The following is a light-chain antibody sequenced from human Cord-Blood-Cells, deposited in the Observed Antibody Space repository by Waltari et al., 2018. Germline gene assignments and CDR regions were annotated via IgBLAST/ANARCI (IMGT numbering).Light chain of an antibody. J-gene: IGLJ1*01. CDR1: SSDVRGYNC. V-gene: IGLV2-11*01. Sequence: QSALTQPRSVSGSPGQSVPISCTGTSSDVRGYNCVSWYQQHPGKAPKLMIYDVSKRPSGVPDRFSGCKSGNTASLTISGLQAEDEADYYCCSYAGSYVFGTGTKVTVL. CDR3: CSYAGSYV. CDR2: DVS.